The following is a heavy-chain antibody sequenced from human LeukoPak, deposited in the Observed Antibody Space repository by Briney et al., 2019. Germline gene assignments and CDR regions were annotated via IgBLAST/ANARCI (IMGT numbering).Heavy chain of an antibody. V-gene: IGHV4-59*01. D-gene: IGHD1-26*01. CDR2: ISDTGKT. CDR1: GASLSSYY. Sequence: SETPSLTCSVSGASLSSYYLDWLRQSPGKGLEWIGYISDTGKTDSNPSLKSRVTISLGTSKTQFSLRLRSVTAADSAVYYCATGYYEPFATWGPGILVTVSS. J-gene: IGHJ5*02. CDR3: ATGYYEPFAT.